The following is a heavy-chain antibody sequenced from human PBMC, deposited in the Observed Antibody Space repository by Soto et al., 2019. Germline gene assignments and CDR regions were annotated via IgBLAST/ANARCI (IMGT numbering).Heavy chain of an antibody. J-gene: IGHJ6*02. D-gene: IGHD4-17*01. CDR1: GFTFSSYA. CDR2: ITDDGGNT. CDR3: AREGAVTIDYYYYGMDV. Sequence: GGSLRLSCAASGFTFSSYAMSWVRQAPGKGLEWVSVITDDGGNTYYADSVKGRFTISRDNSKNTLYLQMNSLRAEDTAVYYCAREGAVTIDYYYYGMDVWGQGTTVTVSS. V-gene: IGHV3-30*04.